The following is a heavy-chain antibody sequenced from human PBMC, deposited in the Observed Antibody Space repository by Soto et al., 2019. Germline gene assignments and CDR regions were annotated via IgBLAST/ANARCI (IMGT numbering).Heavy chain of an antibody. V-gene: IGHV1-69*02. Sequence: QVQLVQSGAEVKKPGSSVKFSCKASGGTFSSYTISWVRQAPGQGLEWMGRIIPILGIANYAQKFQGRVTITADKFTSTAYMELSSLRSEDTAVYYCARGGYSYGSPNNWFDPWGQGTLVTVSS. D-gene: IGHD5-18*01. CDR2: IIPILGIA. CDR3: ARGGYSYGSPNNWFDP. J-gene: IGHJ5*02. CDR1: GGTFSSYT.